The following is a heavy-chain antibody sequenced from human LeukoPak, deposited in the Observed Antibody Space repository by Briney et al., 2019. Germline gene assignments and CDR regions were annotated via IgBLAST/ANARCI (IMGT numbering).Heavy chain of an antibody. V-gene: IGHV4-34*01. Sequence: SETLSLTCAVYGGSFSGYYWSWIRQPPGKGLEWIGEINHSGSTNYNPSLKSRVTISVDTSKNQFSLKLSSVTAADTAVYYCARPGIAVAGVAYFDYWGQGTLVTVSS. J-gene: IGHJ4*02. CDR2: INHSGST. D-gene: IGHD6-19*01. CDR1: GGSFSGYY. CDR3: ARPGIAVAGVAYFDY.